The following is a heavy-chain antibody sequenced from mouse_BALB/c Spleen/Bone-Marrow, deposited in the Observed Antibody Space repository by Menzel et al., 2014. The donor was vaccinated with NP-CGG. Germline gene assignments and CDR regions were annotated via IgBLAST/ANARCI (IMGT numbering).Heavy chain of an antibody. J-gene: IGHJ3*01. Sequence: QVQLQQSGAELVKPGAPVKLSCKASGYTFNSYYMYWVKQRPGQGLEWIGEINPSNGGINFNEKFKSKATLTVDKSSSTAYMQLSSLTSEDSAVYYCTREGAYWGQGTLVTVSA. CDR2: INPSNGGI. CDR3: TREGAY. V-gene: IGHV1S81*02. CDR1: GYTFNSYY.